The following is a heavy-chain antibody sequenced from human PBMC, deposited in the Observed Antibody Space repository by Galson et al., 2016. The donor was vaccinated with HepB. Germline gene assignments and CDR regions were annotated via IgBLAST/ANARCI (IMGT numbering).Heavy chain of an antibody. Sequence: CAISGDSVSSNTATWNWIRQSPSRGLEWLGRTYYRSKWYNDYVVSVKSRITINPDISKNQFSLQLNSVTPEDTAIYYCARTSGSTFDYWGQGTPVTVSS. CDR3: ARTSGSTFDY. J-gene: IGHJ4*02. CDR1: GDSVSSNTAT. D-gene: IGHD1-26*01. CDR2: TYYRSKWYN. V-gene: IGHV6-1*01.